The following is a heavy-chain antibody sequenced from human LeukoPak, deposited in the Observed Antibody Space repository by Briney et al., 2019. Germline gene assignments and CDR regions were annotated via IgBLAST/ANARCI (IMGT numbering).Heavy chain of an antibody. CDR3: ARSALVRGVIIKIGLGY. V-gene: IGHV1-2*02. CDR1: GYTFTGYY. D-gene: IGHD3-10*01. CDR2: INPNSGGT. Sequence: ASVKVSCKASGYTFTGYYMHWVRQAPGQGLEWMGWINPNSGGTNYAQKFQGRVTMTRDTSISTAYMELSRLRSDDTAVYYCARSALVRGVIIKIGLGYWGQGTLVTVSP. J-gene: IGHJ4*02.